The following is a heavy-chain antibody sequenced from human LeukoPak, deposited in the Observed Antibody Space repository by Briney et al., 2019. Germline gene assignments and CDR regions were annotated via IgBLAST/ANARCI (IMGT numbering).Heavy chain of an antibody. V-gene: IGHV4-34*01. D-gene: IGHD6-19*01. CDR2: INQRGST. J-gene: IGHJ3*02. Sequence: SETLSLTWAVYGGSFSGYYWGWVRQPPGKGREWIGEINQRGSTNYHPSLKSRVTISVDTSKTQFSLKLSSVSAADTAVYYCASSRGTAVADAFDIWGQGTMVTVSS. CDR3: ASSRGTAVADAFDI. CDR1: GGSFSGYY.